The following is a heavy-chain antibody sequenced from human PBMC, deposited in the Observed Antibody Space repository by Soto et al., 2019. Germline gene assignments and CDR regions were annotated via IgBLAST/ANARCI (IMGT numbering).Heavy chain of an antibody. J-gene: IGHJ6*03. CDR2: IYWDDDK. V-gene: IGHV2-5*02. CDR1: GFSLSTSGVG. Sequence: SGPTLVNPTQTLTLTCTFSGFSLSTSGVGVGWIRQPPGKALEWLALIYWDDDKRYSPSLKSRLTITKDTSKNQVVLTMTNMDPVDTATYYCALNMFLVFSSRHYYDLQDFCGKGTNVTGSS. D-gene: IGHD3-10*02. CDR3: ALNMFLVFSSRHYYDLQDF.